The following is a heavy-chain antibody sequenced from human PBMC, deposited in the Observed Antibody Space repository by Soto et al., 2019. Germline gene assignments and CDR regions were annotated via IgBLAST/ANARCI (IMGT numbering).Heavy chain of an antibody. J-gene: IGHJ4*02. Sequence: SETLSLTXTVSGGSITSSSYYWGWIRQPPGKGLEWIGGIYYSGRSYYNPSLKSRVTMSVDTSKNQFSLTLNSVTAAGAAVYYCARQRTTVVTQAYFDHWGQGTLVTVSS. CDR1: GGSITSSSYY. D-gene: IGHD4-17*01. V-gene: IGHV4-39*01. CDR2: IYYSGRS. CDR3: ARQRTTVVTQAYFDH.